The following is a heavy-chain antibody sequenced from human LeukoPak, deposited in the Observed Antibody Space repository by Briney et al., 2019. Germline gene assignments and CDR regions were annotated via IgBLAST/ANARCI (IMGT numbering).Heavy chain of an antibody. CDR2: ISRSGNTI. CDR3: ARVATMVRVPLDALDI. Sequence: PGGSLRLSCAASGFTFSSYEMNWVRQVPGKGLEWISYISRSGNTIYYADSVKGRFTTSRDNAKNSLYLQMNSLRVEDTAVYYCARVATMVRVPLDALDIWGQGTMVSVSS. J-gene: IGHJ3*02. CDR1: GFTFSSYE. V-gene: IGHV3-48*03. D-gene: IGHD3-10*01.